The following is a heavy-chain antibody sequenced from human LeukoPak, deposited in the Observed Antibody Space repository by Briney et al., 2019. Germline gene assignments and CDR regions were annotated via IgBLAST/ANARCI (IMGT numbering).Heavy chain of an antibody. V-gene: IGHV4-61*01. CDR1: GGSVSSGSYY. CDR3: ARGVWPRFSINYYFDY. CDR2: IYYSGST. J-gene: IGHJ4*02. Sequence: SETLSLTCTVSGGSVSSGSYYWSWIRQPPGKGLEWIGYIYYSGSTNYNPSLKSQVTISVDTSKNQFSLKLSSVTAADTAVYYCARGVWPRFSINYYFDYWGQGTLVTVSS. D-gene: IGHD2-8*01.